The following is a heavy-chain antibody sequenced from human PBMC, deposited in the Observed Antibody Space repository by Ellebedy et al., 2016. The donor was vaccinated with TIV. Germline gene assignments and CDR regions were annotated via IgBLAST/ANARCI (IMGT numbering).Heavy chain of an antibody. CDR3: AREYTATYCGGDCYYFDY. CDR2: IKQDGSEK. J-gene: IGHJ4*02. Sequence: GESLKISCAASGFTFSSYWMNWVRQAPGKGLEWVANIKQDGSEKYYVDSVKGRFTISRDNAKNSLYLQMNSLRAEDTAVYYCAREYTATYCGGDCYYFDYWGQGTLVTVSS. D-gene: IGHD2-21*02. CDR1: GFTFSSYW. V-gene: IGHV3-7*01.